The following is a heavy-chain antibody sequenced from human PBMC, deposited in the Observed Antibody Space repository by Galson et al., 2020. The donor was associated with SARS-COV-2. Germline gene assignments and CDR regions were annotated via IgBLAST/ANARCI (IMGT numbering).Heavy chain of an antibody. CDR1: GANVSSNRAA. J-gene: IGHJ4*02. CDR2: TYYRSKWNN. Sequence: SETLSLTCAISGANVSSNRAAWNWISHSPSRGLEWLRRTYYRSKWNNDYAVSMKGRLIINADTSENQFSLQLDSVTPEDTAVYYCARDPSDWTFFDYWGQGTLVTVSS. V-gene: IGHV6-1*01. D-gene: IGHD1-1*01. CDR3: ARDPSDWTFFDY.